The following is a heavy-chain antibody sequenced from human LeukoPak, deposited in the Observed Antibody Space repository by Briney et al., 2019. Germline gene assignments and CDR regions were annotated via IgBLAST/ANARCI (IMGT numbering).Heavy chain of an antibody. CDR2: IYYSGST. J-gene: IGHJ4*02. Sequence: SETLSLTCTVSGGSISSSSYYWGWIRQPPGKGLEWIGSIYYSGSTYYNPSLKSRVTISVDTSKNQVSLKLSSVTAADTAVYYCARGASYYYGSGSYSANFDYWGQGTLVTVSS. CDR3: ARGASYYYGSGSYSANFDY. V-gene: IGHV4-39*07. D-gene: IGHD3-10*01. CDR1: GGSISSSSYY.